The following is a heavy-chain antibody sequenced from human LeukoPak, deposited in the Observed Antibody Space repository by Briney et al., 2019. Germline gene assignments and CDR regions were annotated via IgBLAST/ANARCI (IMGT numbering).Heavy chain of an antibody. CDR3: ARVGYSSGWYSNFPLSYFDY. Sequence: ASAKVSCKASGYTFTSYYMHWVRQAPGQGLEWMGIINPSGGSTSYAQKFQGRVTMTRDTSTSTVYMELSSLRSEDTAVYYCARVGYSSGWYSNFPLSYFDYWGQGTLVTVSS. D-gene: IGHD6-19*01. CDR2: INPSGGST. CDR1: GYTFTSYY. J-gene: IGHJ4*02. V-gene: IGHV1-46*01.